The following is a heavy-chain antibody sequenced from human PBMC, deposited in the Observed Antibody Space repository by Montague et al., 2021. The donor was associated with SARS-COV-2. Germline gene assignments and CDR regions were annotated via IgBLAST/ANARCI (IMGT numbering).Heavy chain of an antibody. J-gene: IGHJ2*01. CDR3: ARRAQGHLSWFFDL. CDR2: INYSGKT. CDR1: GGSISSGTYY. V-gene: IGHV4-39*01. Sequence: SETLPLTCTVSGGSISSGTYYWGWFRQPPGKGLEWIGTINYSGKTYYNPSPKSRVTISVDTSKTQFSLKVTSVTAADTAVYYCARRAQGHLSWFFDLWGRGTLVTVS.